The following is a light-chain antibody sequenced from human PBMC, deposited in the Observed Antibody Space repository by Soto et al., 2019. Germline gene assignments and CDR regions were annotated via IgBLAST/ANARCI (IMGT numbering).Light chain of an antibody. CDR3: QQCYSHPLT. CDR2: AAS. V-gene: IGKV1-6*01. Sequence: IQLTQSPSFLSASVGDRVTITCRASQGIRNDLGWYQQKPGKAPKLLISAASSLQSGVPSRFSGSGSGTEFTLTISSLQSEDFATYYCQQCYSHPLTFGQGTKVDIK. CDR1: QGIRND. J-gene: IGKJ1*01.